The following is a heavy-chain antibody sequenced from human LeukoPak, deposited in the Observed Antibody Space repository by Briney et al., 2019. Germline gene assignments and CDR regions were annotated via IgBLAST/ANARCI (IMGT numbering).Heavy chain of an antibody. V-gene: IGHV4-39*07. J-gene: IGHJ3*02. CDR1: GGSISSSSYY. CDR2: IYYSGST. Sequence: PSETLSLTCTVSGGSISSSSYYWGWIRQPPGKGLEWIGSIYYSGSTNYNPSLKSRVTISVDTSKNQFSLKLSSVTAADTAVYYCARDSWVGATNAFDIWGQGTMVTVSS. CDR3: ARDSWVGATNAFDI. D-gene: IGHD1-26*01.